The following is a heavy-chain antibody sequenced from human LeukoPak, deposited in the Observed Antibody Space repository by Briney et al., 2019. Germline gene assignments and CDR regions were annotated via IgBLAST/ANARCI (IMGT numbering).Heavy chain of an antibody. CDR3: ARSGGIQRFDY. J-gene: IGHJ4*02. D-gene: IGHD6-13*01. CDR1: GGSISSSKW. Sequence: SGPLSLTCAVSGGSISSSKWWSWVRQPPGKGREGIGELYHSGRTNYNPSLKSPATISVDKSKNQFTRKLSSVTAADTAGYYWARSGGIQRFDYWGQGTLVTVSS. V-gene: IGHV4-4*02. CDR2: LYHSGRT.